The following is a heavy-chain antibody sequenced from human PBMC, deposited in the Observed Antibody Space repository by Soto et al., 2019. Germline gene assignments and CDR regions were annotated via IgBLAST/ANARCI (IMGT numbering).Heavy chain of an antibody. J-gene: IGHJ4*02. CDR3: ARDPFGGRVVDY. D-gene: IGHD2-21*01. CDR1: GYTFTSYG. CDR2: ISAYNGNT. Sequence: ASVKVSCKASGYTFTSYGISWVREAPGQGLEWMGWISAYNGNTNYAQKLQGRVTMTTDASTSTAYMELRSLRSDDTAVYYCARDPFGGRVVDYWGQGTLVTVSS. V-gene: IGHV1-18*04.